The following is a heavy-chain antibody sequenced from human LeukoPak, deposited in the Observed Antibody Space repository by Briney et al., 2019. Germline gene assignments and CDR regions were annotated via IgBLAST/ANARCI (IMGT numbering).Heavy chain of an antibody. J-gene: IGHJ3*02. D-gene: IGHD4-11*01. CDR2: ISYDGSNK. Sequence: GRSLRLSCAASGFTFSSYAMHWVRQAPGKGLEWVAVISYDGSNKYYADSVKGRFTISRDNSKNTLYLQMNSLRAEDTAVYYCARGAYSNGEGWAFDIWGQGTMVTVSS. CDR1: GFTFSSYA. CDR3: ARGAYSNGEGWAFDI. V-gene: IGHV3-30-3*01.